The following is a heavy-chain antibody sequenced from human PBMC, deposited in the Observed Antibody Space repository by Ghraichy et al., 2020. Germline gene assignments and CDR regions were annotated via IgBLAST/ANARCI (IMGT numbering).Heavy chain of an antibody. CDR1: GGSNSDYY. CDR2: VRYSGSA. D-gene: IGHD3-16*01. V-gene: IGHV4-59*01. Sequence: SQTLSLTCPVSGGSNSDYYWNWIRQPPGKGLEWIGYVRYSGSANYNPSLKSRLTISIDTYKNQFTLRLTSVTPADTAVYYCARSLGTVTTGIAVGWSQGTLVTVSS. J-gene: IGHJ4*02. CDR3: ARSLGTVTTGIAVG.